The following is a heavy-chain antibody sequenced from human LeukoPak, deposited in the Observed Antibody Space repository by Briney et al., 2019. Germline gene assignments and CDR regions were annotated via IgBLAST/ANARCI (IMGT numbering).Heavy chain of an antibody. V-gene: IGHV3-43*02. D-gene: IGHD6-19*01. CDR1: GFTFDDYA. CDR2: ISGDGGST. J-gene: IGHJ4*02. CDR3: AKDRGDFSGWFF. Sequence: GGSLRLSCAASGFTFDDYAMHWVRQPPGQGLEWVSLISGDGGSTYYADSVKGRFTISRDNSKNSLYLQMSSLRIEDTALYYCAKDRGDFSGWFFWGQGTLVAVSS.